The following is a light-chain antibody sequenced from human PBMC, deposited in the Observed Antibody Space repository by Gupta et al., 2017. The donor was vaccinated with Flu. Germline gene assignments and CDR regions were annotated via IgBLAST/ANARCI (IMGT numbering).Light chain of an antibody. Sequence: QSALTQPRSVPGSPGQSVTISCTGRSSDIGGYDYVSWYQQNPDKAPKLMIYDVTKRPSGVPDRFSGSKSGSTASLTISGLQADDEADYYCSSYAGSSTFWVFGGGTKLTVL. CDR2: DVT. V-gene: IGLV2-11*01. CDR1: SSDIGGYDY. J-gene: IGLJ3*02. CDR3: SSYAGSSTFWV.